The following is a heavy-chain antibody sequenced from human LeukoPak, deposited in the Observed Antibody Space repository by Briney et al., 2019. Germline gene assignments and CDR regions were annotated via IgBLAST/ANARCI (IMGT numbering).Heavy chain of an antibody. CDR2: IKQDGSEK. D-gene: IGHD2/OR15-2a*01. V-gene: IGHV3-7*01. CDR1: GFTFRSYW. J-gene: IGHJ4*02. Sequence: PGGSLRLSCAASGFTFRSYWMTWVRQAPGKGLEWVANIKQDGSEKNYVDSVEGRFTISRDNAKNSLYLQMNSLRAEDTAVYYCATEKFCTSTTCLYHFQFWGQGTLVTVSS. CDR3: ATEKFCTSTTCLYHFQF.